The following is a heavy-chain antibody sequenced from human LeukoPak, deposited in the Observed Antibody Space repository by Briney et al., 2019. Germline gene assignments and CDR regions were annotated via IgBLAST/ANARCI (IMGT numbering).Heavy chain of an antibody. CDR2: IYYSGST. CDR3: ARTTPQKKWELLKGAYYFDY. J-gene: IGHJ4*02. CDR1: GGSISSYY. V-gene: IGHV4-39*01. D-gene: IGHD1-26*01. Sequence: SETLSLTCTVSGGSISSYYWSWIRQPPGKGLEWIGSIYYSGSTYYNPSLKSRVTISVDTSKNQFSLKLSSVTAADTAVYYCARTTPQKKWELLKGAYYFDYWGQGTLVTVSS.